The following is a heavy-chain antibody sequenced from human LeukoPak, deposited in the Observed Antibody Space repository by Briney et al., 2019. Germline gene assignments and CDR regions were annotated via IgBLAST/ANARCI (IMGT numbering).Heavy chain of an antibody. V-gene: IGHV3-23*01. CDR1: GFTFSSYA. D-gene: IGHD2-2*01. CDR3: AKAHYQPRAKYNWFDP. Sequence: TGGSLRLSCAASGFTFSSYAMSWVRQAPGKGLEWVSAISGSGGSTYYADSVKGRFTISRDNSKNTLYLQMNSLRAEDTAVYYCAKAHYQPRAKYNWFDPWGQGTLVTVSS. CDR2: ISGSGGST. J-gene: IGHJ5*02.